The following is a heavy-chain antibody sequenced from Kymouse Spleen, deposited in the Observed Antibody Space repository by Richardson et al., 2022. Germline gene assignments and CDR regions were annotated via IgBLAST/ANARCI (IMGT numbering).Heavy chain of an antibody. D-gene: IGHD6-6*01. CDR3: TTVAYSSSSFEDY. J-gene: IGHJ4*02. Sequence: EVQLVESGGGLVKPGGSLRLSCAASGFTFSNAWMSWVRQAPGKGLEWVGRIKSKTDGGTTDYAAPVKGRFTISRDDSKNTLYLQMNSLKTEDTAVYYCTTVAYSSSSFEDYWGQGTLVTVSS. CDR2: IKSKTDGGTT. V-gene: IGHV3-15*01. CDR1: GFTFSNAW.